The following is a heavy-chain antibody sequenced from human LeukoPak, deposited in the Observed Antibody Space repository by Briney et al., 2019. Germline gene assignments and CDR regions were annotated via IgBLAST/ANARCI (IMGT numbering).Heavy chain of an antibody. CDR3: ARVGTPRFGELWWFDP. V-gene: IGHV1-69*01. J-gene: IGHJ5*02. Sequence: SVKVSCKASGGTFSSYAISWVRQAPGQGLEWMGGIIPIFGTANYAQKFQGRVTITADESTSTAYMELSSLRSEDTAVYYCARVGTPRFGELWWFDPWGQGTLVTASS. CDR1: GGTFSSYA. D-gene: IGHD3-10*01. CDR2: IIPIFGTA.